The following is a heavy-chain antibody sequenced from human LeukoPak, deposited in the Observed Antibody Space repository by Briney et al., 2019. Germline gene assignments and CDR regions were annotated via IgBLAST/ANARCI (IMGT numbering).Heavy chain of an antibody. Sequence: SETLSLTCAVYGGSFSGYYWSWIRQPPGKGLEWIGEINHSGSTNYNPSLKSRVTISVDTSKNQFSLKLSSVTAADTAVYYCARTSITMVQFDPWGQGTLVTVSS. CDR3: ARTSITMVQFDP. CDR2: INHSGST. J-gene: IGHJ5*02. D-gene: IGHD3-10*01. V-gene: IGHV4-34*01. CDR1: GGSFSGYY.